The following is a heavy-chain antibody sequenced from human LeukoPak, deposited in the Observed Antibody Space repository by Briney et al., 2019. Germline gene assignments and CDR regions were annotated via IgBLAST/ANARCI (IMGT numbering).Heavy chain of an antibody. V-gene: IGHV3-30*18. J-gene: IGHJ6*04. CDR3: AKDIDCSGSSCYTWGYYGMDV. CDR2: ISYDGSNK. Sequence: GGSLRLSCAASGFTFSSYGMHWVRQAPGKGLEGVAVISYDGSNKYYADSVKGRFTISRDNSKNTLYLQMNSLRAEDTAVYYCAKDIDCSGSSCYTWGYYGMDVWGKGTTVTVSS. CDR1: GFTFSSYG. D-gene: IGHD2-15*01.